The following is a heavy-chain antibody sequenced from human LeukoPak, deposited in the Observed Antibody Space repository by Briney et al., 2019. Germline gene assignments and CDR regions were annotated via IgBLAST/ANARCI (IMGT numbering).Heavy chain of an antibody. CDR3: AKDGFKEGLNWFDP. CDR2: ISGSEGST. Sequence: TGGSLRLSCAVSGITFSSHSINWVRQAPGMGLEWVSAISGSEGSTYYTDSVRGRFTISRDNSKNTLYLQMNSLRAEDTAVYYCAKDGFKEGLNWFDPWGQGTLVTVSS. CDR1: GITFSSHS. V-gene: IGHV3-23*01. J-gene: IGHJ5*02. D-gene: IGHD2-2*03.